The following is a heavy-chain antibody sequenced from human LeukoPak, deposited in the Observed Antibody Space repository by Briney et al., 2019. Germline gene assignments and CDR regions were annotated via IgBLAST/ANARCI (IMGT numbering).Heavy chain of an antibody. V-gene: IGHV3-30*04. CDR3: ASEIIFGSFDY. D-gene: IGHD3-3*01. CDR1: GFTFSSYV. J-gene: IGHJ4*02. Sequence: PGRSLRLSCAASGFTFSSYVMHWVRQAPGKGLEWVAIISYDGSNEYYADSVKGRFTISRDNSKNTLYLQMNSLRAEDTAVYYCASEIIFGSFDYWGQGTLVTVSS. CDR2: ISYDGSNE.